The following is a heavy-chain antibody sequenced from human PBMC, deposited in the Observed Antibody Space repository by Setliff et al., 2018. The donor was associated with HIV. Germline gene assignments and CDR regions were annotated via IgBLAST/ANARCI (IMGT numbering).Heavy chain of an antibody. CDR3: ARFVHSSGWYSSSYYYYMDV. D-gene: IGHD3-22*01. CDR1: GYSFTNYW. CDR2: IYPGDSDI. Sequence: GESLKISCKGSGYSFTNYWIGWVRQMPGKGLEWMGIIYPGDSDIQYSPSLQGQVTISADKSISTAYLQWSSLKASDTAMYYCARFVHSSGWYSSSYYYYMDVWGKGTTVTVSS. V-gene: IGHV5-51*01. J-gene: IGHJ6*03.